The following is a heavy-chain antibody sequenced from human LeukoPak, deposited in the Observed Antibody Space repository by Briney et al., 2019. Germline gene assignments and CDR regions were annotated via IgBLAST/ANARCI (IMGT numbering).Heavy chain of an antibody. V-gene: IGHV4-30-4*08. Sequence: SETLSLTCTASGGSISSGDYYWSWIRQPPGQGLEWLGYIYYGGSNYYNPSLKSRVTLSVDTSKTQFSLKLSSVTAADAAVYYCARGGLLDFWSCSLDYWGQGTLVTVSS. CDR1: GGSISSGDYY. D-gene: IGHD3-3*01. J-gene: IGHJ4*02. CDR3: ARGGLLDFWSCSLDY. CDR2: IYYGGSN.